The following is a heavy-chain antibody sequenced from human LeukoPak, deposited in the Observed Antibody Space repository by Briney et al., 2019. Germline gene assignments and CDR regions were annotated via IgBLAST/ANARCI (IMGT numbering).Heavy chain of an antibody. Sequence: PSETLSLTCTVSGGSLSSGSYYWSWIRQPAGKGLEWIGRIYTSGSTNCNPSLKSRVTISVDTSKNQFSLKLSSVTAADTAVYYCAREGGYSGYALGYWGQGTLDTVSS. J-gene: IGHJ4*02. CDR2: IYTSGST. CDR1: GGSLSSGSYY. D-gene: IGHD5-12*01. V-gene: IGHV4-61*02. CDR3: AREGGYSGYALGY.